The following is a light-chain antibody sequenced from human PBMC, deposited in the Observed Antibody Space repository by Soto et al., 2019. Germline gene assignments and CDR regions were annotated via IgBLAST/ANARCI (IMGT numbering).Light chain of an antibody. Sequence: EIVLTQSPATLSVSPGERAILSCRASQSVRSNLAWYQQKPGQAPRLLIYGASTGATDIPARFSGCGSETEFTLTINSLHSDDFAVYYCHQYSDWPLTFGGRTKV. V-gene: IGKV3-15*01. CDR3: HQYSDWPLT. J-gene: IGKJ4*01. CDR1: QSVRSN. CDR2: GAS.